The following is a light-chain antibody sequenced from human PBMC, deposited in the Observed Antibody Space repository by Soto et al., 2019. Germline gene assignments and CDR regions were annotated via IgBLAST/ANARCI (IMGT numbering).Light chain of an antibody. V-gene: IGKV3-15*01. Sequence: EIVMTQSPVTLSVSPGEGATLSSRAGQSISSSLAWYQQKPGQPPKLRIFGASTRATGIPARFSGSGSGTEFTLTITRLQSEDSAIYYCQQYGTWPPNLLTFGGGTKVEI. CDR3: QQYGTWPPNLLT. CDR2: GAS. CDR1: QSISSS. J-gene: IGKJ4*01.